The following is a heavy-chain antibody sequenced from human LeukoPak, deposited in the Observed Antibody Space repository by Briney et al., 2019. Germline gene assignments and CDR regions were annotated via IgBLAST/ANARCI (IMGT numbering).Heavy chain of an antibody. CDR2: ISYDGTNE. V-gene: IGHV3-30-3*01. J-gene: IGHJ4*02. Sequence: GGSLRLSCAASGFSFSDYALHWVRQAPGKGLEWVAVISYDGTNEYYADSVKGRLTISRDNSKNTLDLQMNSLRAEDTALYYCARPYSSSWENFHYWGQGTLVTVSS. CDR1: GFSFSDYA. D-gene: IGHD6-13*01. CDR3: ARPYSSSWENFHY.